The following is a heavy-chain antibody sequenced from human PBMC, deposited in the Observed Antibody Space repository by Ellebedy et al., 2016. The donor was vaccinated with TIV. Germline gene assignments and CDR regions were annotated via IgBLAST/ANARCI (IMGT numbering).Heavy chain of an antibody. CDR1: GFRFSSYA. CDR3: AKGTTVGVTSVSAFDI. CDR2: IRGSGDST. Sequence: GESLKISXAASGFRFSSYAMSWVRQAPGKGLEWVSTIRGSGDSTYYGDSVKGRLTISRDNSKNTLYLQMNSLRAEDTAVYYCAKGTTVGVTSVSAFDIWGQGTMVTVSS. V-gene: IGHV3-23*01. D-gene: IGHD4-23*01. J-gene: IGHJ3*02.